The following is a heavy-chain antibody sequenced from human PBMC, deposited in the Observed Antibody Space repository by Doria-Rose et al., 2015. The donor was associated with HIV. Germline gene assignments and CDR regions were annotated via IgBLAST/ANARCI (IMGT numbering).Heavy chain of an antibody. J-gene: IGHJ4*02. D-gene: IGHD6-13*01. Sequence: SGPVLVKPTETLTLTCTVSGVSLSSPGMGVSWIRQPPWKALEWLANNFSDDERSYKTSLKSRLTITRGTSKSQVVLTMTDMDPVDTATYYCARIKSSRWYHKYYFDFWGQGTLVIVSA. V-gene: IGHV2-26*01. CDR2: NFSDDER. CDR3: ARIKSSRWYHKYYFDF. CDR1: GVSLSSPGMG.